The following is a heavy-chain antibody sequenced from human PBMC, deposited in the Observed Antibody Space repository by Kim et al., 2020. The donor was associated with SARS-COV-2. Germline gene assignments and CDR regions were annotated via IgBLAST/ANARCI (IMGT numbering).Heavy chain of an antibody. Sequence: GGSLRLSCAASGFTFSSYGMHWVRQAPGKGLEWVAVIWYDGSNNYYADSVKGRFTISRDNSKYKLYLQLNSLRAEATAVDYYAKDFQNDYGDSWYNGMDV. CDR2: IWYDGSNN. V-gene: IGHV3-33*06. J-gene: IGHJ6*01. CDR3: AKDFQNDYGDSWYNGMDV. D-gene: IGHD4-17*01. CDR1: GFTFSSYG.